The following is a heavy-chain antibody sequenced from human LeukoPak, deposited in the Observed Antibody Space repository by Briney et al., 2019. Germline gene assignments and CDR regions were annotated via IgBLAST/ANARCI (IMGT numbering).Heavy chain of an antibody. CDR1: GYSIRSGYS. J-gene: IGHJ5*02. Sequence: PSETLPLTCTVSGYSIRSGYSWGWIRQPPGKGLEWMGSIYHSGTTYYNPSLKSRVTISVDRSKNQFSLKLSSVTAADTAVYYCARAGNNWFDPWGQGTLSPSPQ. V-gene: IGHV4-38-2*02. CDR3: ARAGNNWFDP. D-gene: IGHD2/OR15-2a*01. CDR2: IYHSGTT.